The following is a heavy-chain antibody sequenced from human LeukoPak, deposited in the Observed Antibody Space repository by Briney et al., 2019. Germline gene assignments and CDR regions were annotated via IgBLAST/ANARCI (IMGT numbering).Heavy chain of an antibody. J-gene: IGHJ1*01. CDR1: GGSISSYY. D-gene: IGHD3-3*01. CDR2: IYYSGST. V-gene: IGHV4-59*01. CDR3: ARSRGVLDYFHH. Sequence: SETLSLTCAVSGGSISSYYWSWIRQPPGKGLEWIGYIYYSGSTNYNPSLKSRVTISVDRSKNQFSLKLSSVTAADTAVYYCARSRGVLDYFHHWGQGTLVTVSS.